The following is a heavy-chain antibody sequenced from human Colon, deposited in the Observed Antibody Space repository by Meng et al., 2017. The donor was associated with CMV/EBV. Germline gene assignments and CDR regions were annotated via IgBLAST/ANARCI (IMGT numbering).Heavy chain of an antibody. Sequence: GGSLRLSCAASGFFFRNYAIHWVRQAPGKGLEWVSVISYSGSSKSYADSVKGRFTISRDNSQNTLYLQMDSLRPEDTAVYYCARGWPPDYWGQGTLVTVSS. J-gene: IGHJ4*02. CDR1: GFFFRNYA. V-gene: IGHV3-30-3*01. CDR2: ISYSGSSK. CDR3: ARGWPPDY. D-gene: IGHD6-13*01.